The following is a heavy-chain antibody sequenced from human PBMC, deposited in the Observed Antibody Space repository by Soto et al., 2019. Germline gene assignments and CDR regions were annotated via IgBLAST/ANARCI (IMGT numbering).Heavy chain of an antibody. CDR3: ARGDPYYYYMDV. J-gene: IGHJ6*03. CDR2: ISAYNGNT. Sequence: XVKVSCKASGYTFTSYGISGVRRAPGQGLEWMGWISAYNGNTNYAQKLQGRVTMTTDTSTSTAYMELRSLRSDDTAVYYCARGDPYYYYMDVWGKGTKVTVSS. CDR1: GYTFTSYG. V-gene: IGHV1-18*01.